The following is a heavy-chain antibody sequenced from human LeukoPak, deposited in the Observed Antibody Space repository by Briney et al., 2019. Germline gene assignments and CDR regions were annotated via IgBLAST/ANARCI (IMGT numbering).Heavy chain of an antibody. CDR1: GYSFSNYW. V-gene: IGHV5-51*01. Sequence: GESLKISCKASGYSFSNYWIAWVRQMPGKGLEWMGIIYPADSDTRYSPSFQGQVTISADKSITTASLQWSSLKASDTAMYYCARTRARYDPHGASDIWGQGTMVTVSS. CDR2: IYPADSDT. CDR3: ARTRARYDPHGASDI. D-gene: IGHD4/OR15-4a*01. J-gene: IGHJ3*02.